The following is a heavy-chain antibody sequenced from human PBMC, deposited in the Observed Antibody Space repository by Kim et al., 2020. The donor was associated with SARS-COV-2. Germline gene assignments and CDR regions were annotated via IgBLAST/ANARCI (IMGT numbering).Heavy chain of an antibody. CDR2: IKQEGSER. V-gene: IGHV3-7*01. CDR3: ARVNWNYLFDY. D-gene: IGHD1-7*01. J-gene: IGHJ4*02. CDR1: GFAFSTFW. Sequence: GGSLRLSCAASGFAFSTFWMSWVRRAPGKRLEWVANIKQEGSERYYVDSVRGRFTISRDNAKNSLYLQMNSLRAEDTAVYYCARVNWNYLFDYWGQGTLVTVSS.